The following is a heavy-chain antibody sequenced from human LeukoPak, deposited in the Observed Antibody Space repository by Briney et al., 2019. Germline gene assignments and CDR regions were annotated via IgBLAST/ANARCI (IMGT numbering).Heavy chain of an antibody. Sequence: PGGSLRLSCAGSGFTFSSYSMNWVRQAPGKGLEWVSSISTSGSYTYYADSVKGRFTISRDNAKNSLYLQMNSLRADDTAVYYCARGYSSGWYQFEYWGQGTLVTVSS. CDR1: GFTFSSYS. D-gene: IGHD6-13*01. CDR2: ISTSGSYT. V-gene: IGHV3-21*01. J-gene: IGHJ4*02. CDR3: ARGYSSGWYQFEY.